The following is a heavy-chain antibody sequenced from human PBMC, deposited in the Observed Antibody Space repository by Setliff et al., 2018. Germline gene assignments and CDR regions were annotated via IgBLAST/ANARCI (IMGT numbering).Heavy chain of an antibody. J-gene: IGHJ5*02. D-gene: IGHD3-3*01. CDR1: GGSISSSNW. CDR2: IYHSGST. V-gene: IGHV4-4*02. CDR3: ARASWYYDFWSGSEGSGWFDP. Sequence: SETLSLTCAVSGGSISSSNWWSWVRQPPGKGLEWIGEIYHSGSTNYNPSLKSRVTISVDKSKNQFSLKLSSATAADTAVYYCARASWYYDFWSGSEGSGWFDPWGQGTLVTVSS.